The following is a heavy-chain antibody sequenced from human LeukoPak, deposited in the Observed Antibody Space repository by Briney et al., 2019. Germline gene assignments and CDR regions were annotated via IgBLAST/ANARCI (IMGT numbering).Heavy chain of an antibody. CDR2: IKQDGSEK. V-gene: IGHV3-7*01. D-gene: IGHD1-26*01. Sequence: GGSLRLSCAASGFTFSSYWMSWVRQAPGKGLEWVANIKQDGSEKYYVDSVKGRFTISRDNAKNSLYLQMNSLRAEDTAVYYCARDEWEPEDDYYYGMDVWGQVTTVTVSS. J-gene: IGHJ6*02. CDR1: GFTFSSYW. CDR3: ARDEWEPEDDYYYGMDV.